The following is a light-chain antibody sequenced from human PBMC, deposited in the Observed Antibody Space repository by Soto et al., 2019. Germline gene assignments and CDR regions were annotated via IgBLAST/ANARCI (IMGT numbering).Light chain of an antibody. J-gene: IGLJ2*01. CDR3: SSYTSGSTRVV. CDR1: SSDVGGYNY. V-gene: IGLV2-14*03. Sequence: QSVLTQPASVSGSPGQSITISCTGTSSDVGGYNYVSWYQQHPGKAPKVMIYDVSKRPSGISNLFSGSKSGNTASLTISGLQVEDEADYYCSSYTSGSTRVVFGGGTKLTVL. CDR2: DVS.